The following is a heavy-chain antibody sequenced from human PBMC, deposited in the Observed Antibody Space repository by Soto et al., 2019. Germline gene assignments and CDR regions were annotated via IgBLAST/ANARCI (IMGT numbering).Heavy chain of an antibody. D-gene: IGHD3-10*01. CDR1: GFTFSSCW. J-gene: IGHJ4*02. Sequence: EVQLVESGGGLVQPGGSLRLSCAASGFTFSSCWMHWVRQAPGKGLVWVSRINSDGSTTSYTDSVKGRFTISRDNAKNTLYLQRNSLRAEDTAVYYCASVGYGSGSYHFDYWGQGTLVTVSS. CDR2: INSDGSTT. V-gene: IGHV3-74*01. CDR3: ASVGYGSGSYHFDY.